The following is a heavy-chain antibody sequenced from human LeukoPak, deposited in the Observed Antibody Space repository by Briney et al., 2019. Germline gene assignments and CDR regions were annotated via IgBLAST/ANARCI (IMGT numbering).Heavy chain of an antibody. J-gene: IGHJ5*02. CDR1: GFTFSNYA. V-gene: IGHV3-23*01. D-gene: IGHD3-10*01. Sequence: GSLRLSCAASGFTFSNYAMSWVRQAPGKGLEWVSVISDRGGSTYHADSVKVRFTISRDNSKNTLYLQMNSLRAEDTAVYYCAKDTYYYGSGSYSDHWGQGTLVAVSS. CDR2: ISDRGGST. CDR3: AKDTYYYGSGSYSDH.